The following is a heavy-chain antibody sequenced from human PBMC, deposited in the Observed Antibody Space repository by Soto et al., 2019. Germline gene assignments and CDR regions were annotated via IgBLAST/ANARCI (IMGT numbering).Heavy chain of an antibody. J-gene: IGHJ3*02. CDR3: ARSRLSIVGATYAFDI. CDR2: IGTAGDT. D-gene: IGHD1-26*01. Sequence: EVRLVESGGGLVQPGGSLRLSCAASGFTFSSYDMHWVRQATGKGLEWVSAIGTAGDTYYPGSVKGRFTISRENAKNSLYLQMNSLRAEDTAVYYCARSRLSIVGATYAFDIWGQGTMVTVSS. CDR1: GFTFSSYD. V-gene: IGHV3-13*01.